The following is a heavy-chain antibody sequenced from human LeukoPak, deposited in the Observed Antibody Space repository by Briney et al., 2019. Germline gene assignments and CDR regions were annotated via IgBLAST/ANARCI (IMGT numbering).Heavy chain of an antibody. Sequence: GGSLRLSCAASGFTFSSSWMTWVRQAPGKGLEWMAVISYDGSNKYYADFVKGRFTISRDNSKNTLYLQMNSLRAEDTAVYYCARSRRRELLGTYFDYWGQGTLVTASS. D-gene: IGHD1-26*01. CDR2: ISYDGSNK. CDR3: ARSRRRELLGTYFDY. CDR1: GFTFSSSW. J-gene: IGHJ4*02. V-gene: IGHV3-30*03.